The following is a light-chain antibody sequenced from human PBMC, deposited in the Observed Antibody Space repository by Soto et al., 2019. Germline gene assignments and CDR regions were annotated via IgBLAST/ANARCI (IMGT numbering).Light chain of an antibody. CDR2: DVS. Sequence: DIQMTQSPSTLSASVGDRVTMTVRSSQSISSWLAWYQQKPGKAPNLLIYDVSSLESGVSSRFSGSGSGTEFTLTISSLQPDDFATYYCQQYNSYSLFGGGTKVDI. CDR3: QQYNSYSL. V-gene: IGKV1-5*01. CDR1: QSISSW. J-gene: IGKJ4*01.